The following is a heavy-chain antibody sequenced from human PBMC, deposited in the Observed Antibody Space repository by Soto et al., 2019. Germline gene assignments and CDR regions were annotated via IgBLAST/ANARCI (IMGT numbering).Heavy chain of an antibody. CDR2: IYYSGST. Sequence: PSETLSLTCTVSGGSISSSSYYWGWIRQPPGKGLEWIGSIYYSGSTYYNPSLKSRVTISVDTSKNQFSLKLSSVTAADTAVYYCARQKGGLLWFGELFYWGQGTLVTVSS. CDR3: ARQKGGLLWFGELFY. J-gene: IGHJ4*02. V-gene: IGHV4-39*01. CDR1: GGSISSSSYY. D-gene: IGHD3-10*01.